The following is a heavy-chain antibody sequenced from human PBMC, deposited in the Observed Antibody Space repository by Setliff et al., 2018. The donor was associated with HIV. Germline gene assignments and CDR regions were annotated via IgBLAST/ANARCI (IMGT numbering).Heavy chain of an antibody. CDR2: INPNSGGT. CDR1: GYTFTTYG. CDR3: ARAAIPMAGLDY. D-gene: IGHD6-19*01. J-gene: IGHJ4*02. V-gene: IGHV1-2*06. Sequence: ASVKVSCKASGYTFTTYGISWVRQAPGQGLEWMGRINPNSGGTNYAQKFQDRVTMTRDTSTSTAYMELTSMRFDDTAVYYCARAAIPMAGLDYWGQGRWSPSPQ.